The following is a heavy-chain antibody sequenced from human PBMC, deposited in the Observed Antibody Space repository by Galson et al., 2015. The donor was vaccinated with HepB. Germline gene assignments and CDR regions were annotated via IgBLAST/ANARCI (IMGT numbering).Heavy chain of an antibody. Sequence: SLRLSCAASGFTFSSYAMSWVRQAPGKGLEWVSAISGSGGSTYYADSVKGRFTISRDNSKNTLYLQMNSLSAEDTAVYYCAKEGDIVVVPAATVDYWGQGTLVTVSS. V-gene: IGHV3-23*01. CDR2: ISGSGGST. D-gene: IGHD2-2*01. J-gene: IGHJ4*02. CDR1: GFTFSSYA. CDR3: AKEGDIVVVPAATVDY.